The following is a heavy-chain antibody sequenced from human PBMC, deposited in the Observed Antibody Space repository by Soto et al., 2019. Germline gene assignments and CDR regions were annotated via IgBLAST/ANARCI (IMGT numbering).Heavy chain of an antibody. V-gene: IGHV3-48*03. J-gene: IGHJ4*02. CDR2: ISDSGRTT. Sequence: GGSLRLSCAASGFTFRNYEMNWVRQAAGKGLEWVSYISDSGRTTSYTDSVKGRFTISRDNAKNSLYLQMNSLRAEDTAVYYCARDSEKYSGYDLGLDYWGQGTLVTVSA. CDR3: ARDSEKYSGYDLGLDY. CDR1: GFTFRNYE. D-gene: IGHD5-12*01.